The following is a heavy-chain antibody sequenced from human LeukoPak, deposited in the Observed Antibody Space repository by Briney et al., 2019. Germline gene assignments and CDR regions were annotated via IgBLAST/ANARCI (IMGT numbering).Heavy chain of an antibody. J-gene: IGHJ1*01. Sequence: GGSLRLSCAASGFTFSSYSMNWVRQAPGKGLEWVSYISSSSSTIYYADPVKGRFTISRDNAKNSLYLQMNSLRDEDTAVYYCASDRGSYDFWSGYYLWGQGTLVTVSS. D-gene: IGHD3-3*01. V-gene: IGHV3-48*02. CDR2: ISSSSSTI. CDR3: ASDRGSYDFWSGYYL. CDR1: GFTFSSYS.